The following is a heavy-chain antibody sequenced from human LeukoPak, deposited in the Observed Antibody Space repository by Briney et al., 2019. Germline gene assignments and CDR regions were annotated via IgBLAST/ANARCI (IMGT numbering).Heavy chain of an antibody. CDR1: GGSISSSSYY. CDR2: IYTSGST. D-gene: IGHD6-19*01. CDR3: ARSRSGWSDY. Sequence: SETLSLTCTVSGGSISSSSYYWGWIRQPAGKGLEWIGRIYTSGSTNYNPSLKSRVTMSVDTSKNQFSLKLSSVTAADTAVYYCARSRSGWSDYWGQGTLVTVSS. V-gene: IGHV4-61*02. J-gene: IGHJ4*02.